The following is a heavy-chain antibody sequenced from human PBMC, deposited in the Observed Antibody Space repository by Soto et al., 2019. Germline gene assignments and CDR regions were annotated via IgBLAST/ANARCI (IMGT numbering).Heavy chain of an antibody. CDR2: IAGSGSDI. Sequence: GGSLRLSCAASAFPFSSYAMAWGRQAPGRGLDWASSIAGSGSDISYADSVKGRLTISRDNSKNTLYLQMDSLRAEDTAIYYCAKKYRGTYPFDNWGQGTLVTVSS. CDR3: AKKYRGTYPFDN. D-gene: IGHD1-26*01. CDR1: AFPFSSYA. V-gene: IGHV3-23*01. J-gene: IGHJ4*02.